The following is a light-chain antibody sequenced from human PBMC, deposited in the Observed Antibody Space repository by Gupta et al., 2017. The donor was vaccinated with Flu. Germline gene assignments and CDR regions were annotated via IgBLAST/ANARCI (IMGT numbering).Light chain of an antibody. CDR3: SSYTSSSTLEV. CDR1: SSDVGGYNY. V-gene: IGLV2-14*04. Sequence: SSDVGGYNYVSWYQQHPGKAPKLMIYDVSNRPSGVSNRFSGSKSGNTASLTISGLQAEDEADYYCSSYTSSSTLEVFGTGTKVTVL. CDR2: DVS. J-gene: IGLJ1*01.